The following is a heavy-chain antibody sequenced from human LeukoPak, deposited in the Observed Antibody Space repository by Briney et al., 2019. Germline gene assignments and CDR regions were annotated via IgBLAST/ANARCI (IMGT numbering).Heavy chain of an antibody. CDR1: GYTFTSYD. CDR2: MNPNSGNT. D-gene: IGHD6-13*01. Sequence: GASVKVSFKASGYTFTSYDINWVRQATGQGLEWMGWMNPNSGNTGYAQKFQGRVTMTMNTSISTAYMYLNKLRYECTPVYYCATRLGYSSSWFRPNYYGMDAWGPGTPVSVS. V-gene: IGHV1-8*01. J-gene: IGHJ6*02. CDR3: ATRLGYSSSWFRPNYYGMDA.